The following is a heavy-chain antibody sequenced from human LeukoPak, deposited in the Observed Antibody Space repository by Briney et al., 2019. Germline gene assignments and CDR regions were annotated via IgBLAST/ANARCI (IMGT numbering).Heavy chain of an antibody. J-gene: IGHJ5*02. CDR3: AREPQYYYDSSGYPPPFGFDP. D-gene: IGHD3-22*01. Sequence: SETLSLTCTVSGGSISSYYWSWIRQPPGKGLEWIGYIYYSGSTNYNPSLKSRVTISVDTSKNQFSLKLSSVTAADTAVYYCAREPQYYYDSSGYPPPFGFDPWGQGTLVTVSS. V-gene: IGHV4-59*01. CDR2: IYYSGST. CDR1: GGSISSYY.